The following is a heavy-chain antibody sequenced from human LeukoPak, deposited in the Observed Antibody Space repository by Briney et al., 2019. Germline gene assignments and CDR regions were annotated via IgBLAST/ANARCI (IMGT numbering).Heavy chain of an antibody. Sequence: PSETLSLTCTVSGGSISSSSYYWGWIRHPPGKGLEWIGSIYYSGSTYYNPSLKSRITISIDTPKNQFSLKLSSVTAADTAVYYCARSNWGYYYFGYWGQGTLVTVSS. V-gene: IGHV4-39*01. CDR3: ARSNWGYYYFGY. D-gene: IGHD7-27*01. CDR1: GGSISSSSYY. CDR2: IYYSGST. J-gene: IGHJ4*02.